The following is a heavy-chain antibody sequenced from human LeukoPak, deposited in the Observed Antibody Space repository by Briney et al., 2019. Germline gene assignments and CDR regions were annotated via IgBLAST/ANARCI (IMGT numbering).Heavy chain of an antibody. CDR3: AVRDSGSSYLRVDY. Sequence: ASVKVSCKASGYIFTNYGMNWVRQAPGQGLEWVGWINTNTGAPMYARGFTGRFVFSFDTSVSTAYLQITGLKAEDTAVYYCAVRDSGSSYLRVDYWGQGTPVTVSS. CDR2: INTNTGAP. D-gene: IGHD3-10*01. CDR1: GYIFTNYG. J-gene: IGHJ4*02. V-gene: IGHV7-4-1*02.